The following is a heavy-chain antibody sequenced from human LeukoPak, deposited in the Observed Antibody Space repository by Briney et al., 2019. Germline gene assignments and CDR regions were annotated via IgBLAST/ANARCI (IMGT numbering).Heavy chain of an antibody. CDR3: AREGNGLLSKDLDY. V-gene: IGHV1-2*02. Sequence: ASVKVSCKGSGYTFTDYYLHWVRQAPGQGLEWVGYINPRDGGTSSPQNFRGRVTMTTDASSSTAYMELSRLTSDDTAIYYCAREGNGLLSKDLDYWGQGTLVTLSS. J-gene: IGHJ4*02. D-gene: IGHD2-15*01. CDR2: INPRDGGT. CDR1: GYTFTDYY.